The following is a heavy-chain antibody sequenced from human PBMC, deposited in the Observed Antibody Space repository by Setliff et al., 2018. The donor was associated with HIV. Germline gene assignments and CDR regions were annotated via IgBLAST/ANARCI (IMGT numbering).Heavy chain of an antibody. J-gene: IGHJ6*03. CDR1: GYIFTSYG. CDR2: ISAYNGNT. CDR3: ARDVYFTFSGEVIRHYLDV. D-gene: IGHD3-3*01. Sequence: ASVKVPCKASGYIFTSYGISWVRQAPGQGLEWMGWISAYNGNTNYAQKFQGRVTITADESTSTVHMELSSLTSEDTAVYYCARDVYFTFSGEVIRHYLDVWGKGTTVTVSS. V-gene: IGHV1-18*01.